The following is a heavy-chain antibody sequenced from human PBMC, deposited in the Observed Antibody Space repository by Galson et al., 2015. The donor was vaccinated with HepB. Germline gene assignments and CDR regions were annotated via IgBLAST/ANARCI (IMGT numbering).Heavy chain of an antibody. J-gene: IGHJ4*02. CDR3: ARGGHPRAWTFDY. D-gene: IGHD1-1*01. Sequence: SLRLSCAASGFTFSSFSMNWVRQAPGKGLEWVSYIGYSGGSIYYADSVKGRFTISRDNAKNSLFLQMNSLRDEDTAVYYCARGGHPRAWTFDYCGQGTLVTVSS. CDR2: IGYSGGSI. V-gene: IGHV3-48*02. CDR1: GFTFSSFS.